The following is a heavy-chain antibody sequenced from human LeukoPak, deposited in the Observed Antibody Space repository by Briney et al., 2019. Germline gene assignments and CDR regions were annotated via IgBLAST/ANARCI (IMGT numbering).Heavy chain of an antibody. CDR1: GFTFSSYS. J-gene: IGHJ4*02. CDR3: AREGPRGNSQFDY. V-gene: IGHV3-33*08. CDR2: IWYDGSNK. D-gene: IGHD2/OR15-2a*01. Sequence: GSLRLSCAASGFTFSSYSMNWVRQAPGKGLEWVALIWYDGSNKYYADSVKGRLTISRDNSKNTLYLQMNSLRAEDTAVYYCAREGPRGNSQFDYWGQGTLVTVSS.